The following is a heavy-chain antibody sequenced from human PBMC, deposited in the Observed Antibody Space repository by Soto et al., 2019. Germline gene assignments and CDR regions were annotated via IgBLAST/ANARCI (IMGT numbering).Heavy chain of an antibody. CDR3: ARESGGTTATLDYYYFYMDV. J-gene: IGHJ6*03. V-gene: IGHV1-2*04. CDR1: GDSFNDYY. D-gene: IGHD4-17*01. CDR2: TNPNGGVT. Sequence: QVQLVQSGAEVRKPGASVTVSCRSSGDSFNDYYIHWVRQAPGQGFGWMGWTNPNGGVTKYAQKFQGWVSITRDTSIRTVYMQLSRLRSDDTAVYYCARESGGTTATLDYYYFYMDVWGTGTTVTVSS.